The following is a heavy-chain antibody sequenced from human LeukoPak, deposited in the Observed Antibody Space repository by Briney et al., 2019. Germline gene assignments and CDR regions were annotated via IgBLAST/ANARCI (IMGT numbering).Heavy chain of an antibody. CDR2: IYSDNT. Sequence: GGSLRLSCTVSGFTVSSNSMSWVRQAPGKGLEWVSFIYSDNTHYSDSVKGRFTISRDNSKNSLYLQMNSLRAEDTAVYYCARAIHYYGSGSYSGPLLYFDYWGQGTLVTVSS. J-gene: IGHJ4*02. D-gene: IGHD3-10*01. CDR3: ARAIHYYGSGSYSGPLLYFDY. V-gene: IGHV3-53*01. CDR1: GFTVSSNS.